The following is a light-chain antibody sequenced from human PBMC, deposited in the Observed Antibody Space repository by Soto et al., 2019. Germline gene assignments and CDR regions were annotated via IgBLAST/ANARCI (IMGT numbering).Light chain of an antibody. CDR1: SSNIGAGYD. CDR3: ATWDDNLSGPSWV. Sequence: QSVLTQPPSVSGAPGQRVTLSCTGISSNIGAGYDVHWYQQLPGTAPKLLIYGYNSRPSGVPDRFSGSKSGTSASLTISDLRSEDEADYYCATWDDNLSGPSWVFGGGTKLTVL. J-gene: IGLJ3*02. V-gene: IGLV1-40*01. CDR2: GYN.